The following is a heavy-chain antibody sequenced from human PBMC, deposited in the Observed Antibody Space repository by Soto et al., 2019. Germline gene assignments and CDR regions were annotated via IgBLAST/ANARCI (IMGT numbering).Heavy chain of an antibody. CDR1: GGSISSGAYY. V-gene: IGHV4-31*01. CDR2: IYYSGST. CDR3: AGDSLTILA. D-gene: IGHD3-3*01. Sequence: QVQLQESGPGLVKPSQTLSLTCTVSGGSISSGAYYWSWIRQHPGKGLEWIGYIYYSGSTYYNPPPKXPXPXXVDSCKTQSSLKLNSVTAADTALYSCAGDSLTILAWGQGTLGTVSS. J-gene: IGHJ4*02.